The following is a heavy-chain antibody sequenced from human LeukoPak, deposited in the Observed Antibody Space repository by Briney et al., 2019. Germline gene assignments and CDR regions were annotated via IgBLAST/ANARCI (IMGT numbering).Heavy chain of an antibody. D-gene: IGHD3-10*01. CDR2: MNPNSGNT. Sequence: GASVKVSCKASGYTFTSYVINWVRQATGQGLEWMGWMNPNSGNTGYAQKFQGRVTMTRNTSISTAYMELSSLRSEDTAVYYCARGIVRRLWFGELLKGGSRNWFDPWGQGTLVTVSS. V-gene: IGHV1-8*01. CDR3: ARGIVRRLWFGELLKGGSRNWFDP. CDR1: GYTFTSYV. J-gene: IGHJ5*02.